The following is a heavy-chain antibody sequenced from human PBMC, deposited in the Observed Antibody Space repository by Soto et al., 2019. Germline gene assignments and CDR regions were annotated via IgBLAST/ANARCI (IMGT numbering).Heavy chain of an antibody. J-gene: IGHJ4*02. CDR1: GYTFTSYD. CDR2: MNPNSGNT. CDR3: AAVSFHLGELSPTGY. Sequence: ASVKVPCKASGYTFTSYDINWVRQATGQGLEWMGWMNPNSGNTGYAQKFQGRVTMTRDTSISTAYMELSSLRSEDTAVYYCAAVSFHLGELSPTGYWGQGTLVTVTS. V-gene: IGHV1-8*01. D-gene: IGHD3-16*02.